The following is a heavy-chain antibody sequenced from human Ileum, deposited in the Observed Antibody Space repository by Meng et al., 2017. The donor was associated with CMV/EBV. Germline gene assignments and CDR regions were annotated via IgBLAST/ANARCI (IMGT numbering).Heavy chain of an antibody. D-gene: IGHD7-27*01. Sequence: VDLVQSGTEVKKPGASGKVSCKTSGYTFTNHNIVWVRQAPGQGLEWMGWISVHHGNTDYAQKYQDRVTMTRDTSTNTAYMELRSLTSDDTAMYYCARDNWGYDYWGQGTLVTVSS. CDR2: ISVHHGNT. J-gene: IGHJ4*02. V-gene: IGHV1-18*01. CDR3: ARDNWGYDY. CDR1: GYTFTNHN.